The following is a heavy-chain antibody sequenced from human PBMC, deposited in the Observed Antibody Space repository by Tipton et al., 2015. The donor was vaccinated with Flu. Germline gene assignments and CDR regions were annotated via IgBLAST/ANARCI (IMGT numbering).Heavy chain of an antibody. Sequence: TLSLTCTVSGGSISSSSYYWGWIRQPPGKGLEWIGSIYYSGSTYYNPSLKSRVTISVDTSKNQFSLKLSSVTAADTAVYYCARGEVGDYASLDYWGQGTLVTVSS. CDR2: IYYSGST. CDR1: GGSISSSSYY. J-gene: IGHJ4*02. D-gene: IGHD4-17*01. CDR3: ARGEVGDYASLDY. V-gene: IGHV4-39*01.